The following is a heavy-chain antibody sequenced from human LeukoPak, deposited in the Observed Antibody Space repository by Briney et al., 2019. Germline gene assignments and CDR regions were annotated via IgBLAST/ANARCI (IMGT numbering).Heavy chain of an antibody. Sequence: PSETLSLTCTVSGGSISTSNYYWGWIRQPAGKGLEWIGRIYTSGSTNYNPSLKSRVTISVDTSKNQFSLKLSSVTAADTAVYYCARDGSGWYRYFQHWGQGTLVTVSS. CDR3: ARDGSGWYRYFQH. CDR1: GGSISTSNYY. CDR2: IYTSGST. D-gene: IGHD6-19*01. J-gene: IGHJ1*01. V-gene: IGHV4-61*02.